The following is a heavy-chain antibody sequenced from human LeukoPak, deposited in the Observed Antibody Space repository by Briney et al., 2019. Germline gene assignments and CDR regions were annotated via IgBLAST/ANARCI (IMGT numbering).Heavy chain of an antibody. Sequence: GGSLRLSCISSGFTFSSYAMSWVRQAPGKGLEWVSAISGSGGSTYYADSVKGRFTISRDNSKNTLYLQMNSLRAEDTAVYYCAKVGYSYVGYILEGFDYWGQGTLVTVSS. CDR1: GFTFSSYA. D-gene: IGHD5-18*01. J-gene: IGHJ4*02. CDR3: AKVGYSYVGYILEGFDY. V-gene: IGHV3-23*01. CDR2: ISGSGGST.